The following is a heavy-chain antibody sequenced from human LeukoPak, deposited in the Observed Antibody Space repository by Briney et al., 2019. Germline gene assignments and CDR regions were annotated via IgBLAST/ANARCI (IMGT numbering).Heavy chain of an antibody. CDR2: INPNSGGT. D-gene: IGHD3-10*01. Sequence: GASVKVSCKASGYTFTGYYMHWVRQAPGQGLEWMGWINPNSGGTNYAQKFQGRVTMTRDTSISTAYMELSRLRFDDTAVYYCARDGRGLWFGELYDWFDPWGQETLVTVSS. V-gene: IGHV1-2*02. J-gene: IGHJ5*02. CDR1: GYTFTGYY. CDR3: ARDGRGLWFGELYDWFDP.